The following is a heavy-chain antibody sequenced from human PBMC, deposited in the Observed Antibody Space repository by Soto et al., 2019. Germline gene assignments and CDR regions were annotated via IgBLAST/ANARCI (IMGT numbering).Heavy chain of an antibody. CDR2: ILNDGSRQ. J-gene: IGHJ4*02. V-gene: IGHV3-33*01. Sequence: QVQLVESGGGVVQPGRSLRLSCEASGFTFSHYGMHWVRQAPGKGLEWVAVILNDGSRQHYADSVKGRLTISIDNSKNTLYLDMNSLRVEDTAVYYCARDDDYGDNGLDYWGQGTLVTVSS. D-gene: IGHD4-17*01. CDR1: GFTFSHYG. CDR3: ARDDDYGDNGLDY.